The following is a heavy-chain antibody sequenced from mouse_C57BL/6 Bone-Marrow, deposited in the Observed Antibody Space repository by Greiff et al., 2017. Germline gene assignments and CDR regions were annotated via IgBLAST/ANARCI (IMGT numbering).Heavy chain of an antibody. D-gene: IGHD2-3*01. V-gene: IGHV5-4*03. CDR1: GFTFSSYA. Sequence: EVKLVESGGGLVKPGGSLKLSCAASGFTFSSYAMSWVRQTPEKRLEWVATISDGGSYTYYPDNVKGRFTISRDNAKNNLYLQMSHLKSEDTAMYYGARDGYYVYYYAMDYWGQGTSVTVSS. CDR3: ARDGYYVYYYAMDY. J-gene: IGHJ4*01. CDR2: ISDGGSYT.